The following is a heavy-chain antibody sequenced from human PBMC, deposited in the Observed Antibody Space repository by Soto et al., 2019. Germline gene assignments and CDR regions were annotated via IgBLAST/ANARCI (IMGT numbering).Heavy chain of an antibody. CDR2: IKQDGSDK. Sequence: GGALRLSFSASGFPFSDYWMSWVRQAPGKGLEWVAHIKQDGSDKHYVDSVKGRFTISRDNAQNSLYLQLNSLRAEDTAVYYCARDHIVGATNFDYWGQGTLVTVSS. CDR3: ARDHIVGATNFDY. V-gene: IGHV3-7*05. CDR1: GFPFSDYW. D-gene: IGHD1-26*01. J-gene: IGHJ4*02.